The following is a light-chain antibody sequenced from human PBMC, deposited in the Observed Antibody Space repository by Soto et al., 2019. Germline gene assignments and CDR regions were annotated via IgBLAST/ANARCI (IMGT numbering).Light chain of an antibody. CDR1: KLGDKY. J-gene: IGLJ1*01. CDR3: QAWGSSTATV. Sequence: SYELTQPPSVAVSPGQTASITCAGDKLGDKYACWYQQKPGQSPVLVIYQDSKRPSGIPEQFSGSNPGNKAPLTISGTLAMAEADHYCQAWGSSTATVFGPGTKVTVL. V-gene: IGLV3-1*01. CDR2: QDS.